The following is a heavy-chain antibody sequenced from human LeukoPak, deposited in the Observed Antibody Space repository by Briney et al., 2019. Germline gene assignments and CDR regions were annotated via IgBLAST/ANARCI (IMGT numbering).Heavy chain of an antibody. V-gene: IGHV3-30-3*01. CDR3: AREATYYYDSSGSDY. Sequence: GGSLRLSCAASGFTFSSYAMHWVRQAPGKGLEWVAVISYDGSNKYYADSVKGRFTISRDNSKNTLYLQMNSLRAEDTAVYYCAREATYYYDSSGSDYWGQGTLVTVSS. D-gene: IGHD3-22*01. CDR2: ISYDGSNK. CDR1: GFTFSSYA. J-gene: IGHJ4*02.